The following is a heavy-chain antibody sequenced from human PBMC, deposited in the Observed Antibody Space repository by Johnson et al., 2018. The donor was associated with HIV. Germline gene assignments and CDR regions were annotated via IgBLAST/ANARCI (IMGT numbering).Heavy chain of an antibody. Sequence: QVQLVESGGGVVQPGRSLRLSCAASGFTFSSYGMHWARQAPGKGLEWVATISYDGSDKYFADSVKGRFTICRANSKNTLYLQLNSLRAEDPAVYYCAKGGYNGKLDGFDTWGQGTMVTVSS. CDR1: GFTFSSYG. V-gene: IGHV3-30*18. CDR3: AKGGYNGKLDGFDT. J-gene: IGHJ3*02. CDR2: ISYDGSDK. D-gene: IGHD1-14*01.